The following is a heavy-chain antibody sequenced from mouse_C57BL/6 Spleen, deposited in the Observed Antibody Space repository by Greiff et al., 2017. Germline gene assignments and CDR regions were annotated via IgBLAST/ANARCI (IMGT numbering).Heavy chain of an antibody. CDR1: GYTFTSYW. CDR3: AGTRYFDY. D-gene: IGHD3-3*01. V-gene: IGHV1-50*01. J-gene: IGHJ2*01. Sequence: VQLQQPGAELVKPGASVKLSCKASGYTFTSYWMQWVKQRPGQGLEWIGEIDPSDSYTNYNQKFKGKATLTVDTSSSTAYMQLSSLTSEDSAVYYCAGTRYFDYWGQGTTLTVSS. CDR2: IDPSDSYT.